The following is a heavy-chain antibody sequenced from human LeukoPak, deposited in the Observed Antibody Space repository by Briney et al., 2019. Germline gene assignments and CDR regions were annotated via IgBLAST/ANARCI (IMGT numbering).Heavy chain of an antibody. CDR2: INHSGST. V-gene: IGHV4-34*01. CDR1: GGSFSGYY. J-gene: IGHJ4*02. Sequence: PSETLSLTCAVYGGSFSGYYWSWIRQPPGKGLEWIGEINHSGSTSYNPSLKSRVTISVDTSKNQFSLKLSSVTAADTAVYYCARGEGLRLSPRLWSFPFDYWGQGTLVTVSS. CDR3: ARGEGLRLSPRLWSFPFDY. D-gene: IGHD5-12*01.